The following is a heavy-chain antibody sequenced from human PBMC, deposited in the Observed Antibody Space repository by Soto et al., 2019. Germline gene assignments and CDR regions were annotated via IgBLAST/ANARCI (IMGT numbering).Heavy chain of an antibody. J-gene: IGHJ6*02. V-gene: IGHV3-48*02. D-gene: IGHD3-22*01. CDR3: ARDGSGYRDVYYYCGMDV. Sequence: EVQLVESGGGLVQPGGSLRLSCAASGFTFSSYSMNWVRQAPGKGLEWVSYISSSSSTIYYADSVKGRFTISRDNAKNARYLKMNSLRDEDTAVYYCARDGSGYRDVYYYCGMDVWGQGTTVTVSS. CDR2: ISSSSSTI. CDR1: GFTFSSYS.